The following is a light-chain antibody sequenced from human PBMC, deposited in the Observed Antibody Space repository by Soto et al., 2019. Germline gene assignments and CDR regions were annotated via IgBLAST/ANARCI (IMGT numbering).Light chain of an antibody. CDR1: SSNIGAGYD. V-gene: IGLV1-40*01. Sequence: QLVLTQPPSVSGAPGQRVTISCTGSSSNIGAGYDVPWYQQLPGTAPKLLIYGNSNRPSGVPDRFSGSKSGTSASLAITGLQAEDEADYYCQSYDSSLSGYVFGTGTKVTVL. CDR2: GNS. J-gene: IGLJ1*01. CDR3: QSYDSSLSGYV.